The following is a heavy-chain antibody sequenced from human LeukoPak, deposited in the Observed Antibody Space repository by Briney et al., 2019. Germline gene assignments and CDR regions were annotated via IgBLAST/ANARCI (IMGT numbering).Heavy chain of an antibody. J-gene: IGHJ6*04. D-gene: IGHD6-19*01. CDR2: ISAYNGNT. Sequence: ASVKVSCKASGYTFTSYGISWVRQAPGQGLEWMGWISAYNGNTNYAQKLQGRVTMTTDTSTSTAYMELRSLRSDDTAVYYCARDSGSSGSGANYGMDVWGKGTTVTVSS. V-gene: IGHV1-18*01. CDR1: GYTFTSYG. CDR3: ARDSGSSGSGANYGMDV.